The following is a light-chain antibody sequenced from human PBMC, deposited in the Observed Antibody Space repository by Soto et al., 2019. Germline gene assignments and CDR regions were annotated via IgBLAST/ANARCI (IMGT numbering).Light chain of an antibody. CDR3: SSYSISTAYL. J-gene: IGLJ1*01. Sequence: QSALTQPASVSGSPGQSITISCTGTSSDVGGYYYVSWYQLHPGKAPKLMVFEVSNQPSGVSYRFSGSKSGNTASLTISGLQAEDEDDYFCSSYSISTAYLFGTGTKAPS. CDR2: EVS. CDR1: SSDVGGYYY. V-gene: IGLV2-14*01.